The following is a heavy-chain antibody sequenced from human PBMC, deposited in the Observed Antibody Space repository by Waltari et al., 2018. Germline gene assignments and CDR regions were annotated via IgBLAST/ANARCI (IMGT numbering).Heavy chain of an antibody. CDR1: GGSFSSYS. D-gene: IGHD2-2*01. V-gene: IGHV1-69*01. CDR2: IIPVFGTA. J-gene: IGHJ6*02. CDR3: TTSSYCGTTTCYQYYGMDV. Sequence: QVQLVQSGAEVKKPGSSVKVSCKAFGGSFSSYSINWVRQAPGQGLEWMGGIIPVFGTANYAQKFQDRLAITADESTSTAYMELSSLRSEDTAAYYCTTSSYCGTTTCYQYYGMDVWGQGTTVTVSS.